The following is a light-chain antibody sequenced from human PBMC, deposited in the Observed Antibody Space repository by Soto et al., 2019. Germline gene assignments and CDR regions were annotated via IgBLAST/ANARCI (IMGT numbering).Light chain of an antibody. J-gene: IGLJ2*01. CDR3: SSYTSISTVV. Sequence: QSALTQPASVSGSLGQSITISCTGTSSDVGTYNYVSWYQQHPGKPPKLMIYEVSNRPSGVSNRFSGSKSGNTASLTISGLQAEDEADYYCSSYTSISTVVFGGGTKLTVL. CDR1: SSDVGTYNY. V-gene: IGLV2-14*01. CDR2: EVS.